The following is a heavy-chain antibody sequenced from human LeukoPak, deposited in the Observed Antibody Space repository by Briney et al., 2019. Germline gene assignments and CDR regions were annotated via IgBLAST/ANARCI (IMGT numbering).Heavy chain of an antibody. V-gene: IGHV4-30-2*01. D-gene: IGHD2/OR15-2a*01. CDR1: GGSITNGGYS. Sequence: SETLSLTCAVSGGSITNGGYSWSWIRQPPGKGLEWIGYIYHSGSAYYNPSLQGRGTISMDRSKNQFSLRLTSVTAADTAVYYCGRGQSETAFYGTSGHASFDIWGQGTVVTV. CDR3: GRGQSETAFYGTSGHASFDI. CDR2: IYHSGSA. J-gene: IGHJ3*02.